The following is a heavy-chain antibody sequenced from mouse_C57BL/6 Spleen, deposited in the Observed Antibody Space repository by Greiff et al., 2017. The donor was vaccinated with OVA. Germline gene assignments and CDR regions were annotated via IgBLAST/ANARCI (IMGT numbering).Heavy chain of an antibody. J-gene: IGHJ2*01. Sequence: LQESGAELVKPGASVKISCKASGYAFSSYWMNWVKQRPGTGLEWIGQIYPGDGDTNYNGKFKGKATLTADKSSITAYMQLSSLTSEDSAVDFCARAGDRSGYVGFDYWGQGTTLTVSS. CDR2: IYPGDGDT. V-gene: IGHV1-80*01. CDR1: GYAFSSYW. CDR3: ARAGDRSGYVGFDY. D-gene: IGHD3-2*02.